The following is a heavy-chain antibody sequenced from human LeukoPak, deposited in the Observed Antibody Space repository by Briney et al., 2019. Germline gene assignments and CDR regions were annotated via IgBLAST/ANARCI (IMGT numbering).Heavy chain of an antibody. V-gene: IGHV1-18*01. Sequence: ASVKVSCKASGYTFTSYGISWVRQAPAQGLEWMGWISAYNGNTNKAQKLQGRVTITTDTATSTASMELRSLRPDDTAVYYCARVGRVYNCYYGYPYWGQGTLVTVSS. CDR3: ARVGRVYNCYYGYPY. J-gene: IGHJ4*02. CDR1: GYTFTSYG. CDR2: ISAYNGNT. D-gene: IGHD1-1*01.